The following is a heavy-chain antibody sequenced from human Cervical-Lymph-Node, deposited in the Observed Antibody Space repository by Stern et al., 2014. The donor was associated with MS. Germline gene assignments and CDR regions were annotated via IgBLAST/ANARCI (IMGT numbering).Heavy chain of an antibody. CDR2: IIPNSGAT. J-gene: IGHJ4*02. CDR1: ENTFTGYY. Sequence: VQLVESGAEVKKPGASVTVTCKTSENTFTGYYIHWVRQATGQGLAWMGWIIPNSGATNYAQRFQDRVSLTSDSSNSLAYMELDRLTSGDTAVYYCARISLGSGIDYWGQGSLVTVSS. D-gene: IGHD1-26*01. V-gene: IGHV1-2*02. CDR3: ARISLGSGIDY.